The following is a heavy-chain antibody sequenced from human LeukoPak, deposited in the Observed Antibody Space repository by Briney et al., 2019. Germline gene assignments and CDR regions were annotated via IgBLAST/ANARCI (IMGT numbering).Heavy chain of an antibody. CDR2: IYSGGST. CDR3: ARLRVVGTTNYYAMDV. J-gene: IGHJ6*02. Sequence: GGSLRLSCAASGFAVSSNYMSWVRQAPGKGLEWVSVIYSGGSTYYADSVKGRFTISRDNSKNTVYLQMNSLSAEDTAVYYCARLRVVGTTNYYAMDVWGQGTTVTVSS. V-gene: IGHV3-53*01. CDR1: GFAVSSNY. D-gene: IGHD1-26*01.